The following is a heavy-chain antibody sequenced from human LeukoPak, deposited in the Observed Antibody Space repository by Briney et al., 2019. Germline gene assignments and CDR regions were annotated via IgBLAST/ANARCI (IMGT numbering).Heavy chain of an antibody. CDR2: IDPSDSYT. CDR3: ASLNSGSYYGLGFFDL. J-gene: IGHJ2*01. D-gene: IGHD1-26*01. V-gene: IGHV5-10-1*01. CDR1: GYSFTNYW. Sequence: GESLKISRKGSGYSFTNYWIGWVRQMPGKGLEWMGRIDPSDSYTNYSPSFQGHVTISADKSISTTYLQWNSLEASDTAMYYCASLNSGSYYGLGFFDLWGRGTLVTVSS.